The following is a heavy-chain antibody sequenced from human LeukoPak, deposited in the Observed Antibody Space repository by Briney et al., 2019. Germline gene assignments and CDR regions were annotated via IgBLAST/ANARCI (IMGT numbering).Heavy chain of an antibody. D-gene: IGHD2-8*01. V-gene: IGHV1-2*06. CDR3: ARAKYCTDGVCYAQGLGYYYLDV. CDR1: GYTFTGYY. CDR2: INPNSGGT. Sequence: ASVKVSCKASGYTFTGYYMHWVRQAPGQGLEWMGRINPNSGGTNYAQKFQGRVTMTRDTSISTAYMELSRLRSDDTAVYYCARAKYCTDGVCYAQGLGYYYLDVWGKGTAVTVSS. J-gene: IGHJ6*03.